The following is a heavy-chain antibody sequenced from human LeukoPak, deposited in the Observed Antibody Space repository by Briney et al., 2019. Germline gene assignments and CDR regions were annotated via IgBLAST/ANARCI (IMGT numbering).Heavy chain of an antibody. D-gene: IGHD6-13*01. CDR3: ARGGKVIADLDY. CDR1: GYTFTSYD. Sequence: ASVKVSCKASGYTFTSYDINWVRQATGQGPEWVGWMSPNSGNTGHAQKFQGRVTMTRDTSISTAYMELSSLRSEDTAVYYCARGGKVIADLDYWGQGTLVTVSS. J-gene: IGHJ4*02. CDR2: MSPNSGNT. V-gene: IGHV1-8*01.